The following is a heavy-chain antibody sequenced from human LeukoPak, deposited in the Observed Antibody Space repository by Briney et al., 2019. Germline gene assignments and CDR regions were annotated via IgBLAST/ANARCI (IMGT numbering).Heavy chain of an antibody. Sequence: ASVKVSCKASGYTFSSHGFSWVRQAPGQGLEWMGWISGYNGNTNYAQKLQGRVTMTTDTSTRTAYMELRSLRSDDTAVYYCARDYCSSTSCYLDYWDQGTLVTVSS. CDR3: ARDYCSSTSCYLDY. CDR2: ISGYNGNT. V-gene: IGHV1-18*01. CDR1: GYTFSSHG. D-gene: IGHD2-2*01. J-gene: IGHJ4*02.